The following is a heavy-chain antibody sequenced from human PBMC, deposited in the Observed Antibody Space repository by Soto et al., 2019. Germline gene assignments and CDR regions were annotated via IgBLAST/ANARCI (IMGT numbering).Heavy chain of an antibody. V-gene: IGHV4-39*01. Sequence: QLQLQESGPGLVKPSETLSLTCSVSDDSINSDKYYWGWIRQPPGKGLEWIGSIYYRGNAYYNPSPQTQATITLDKSKSQFSLKLNSVTAADSAVYFCARLEGLATISYYFDFWGPGALVTVSS. J-gene: IGHJ4*02. CDR1: DDSINSDKYY. CDR3: ARLEGLATISYYFDF. D-gene: IGHD3-9*01. CDR2: IYYRGNA.